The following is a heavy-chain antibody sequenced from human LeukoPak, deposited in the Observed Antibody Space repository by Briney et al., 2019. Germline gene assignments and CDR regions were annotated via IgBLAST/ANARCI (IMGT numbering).Heavy chain of an antibody. CDR2: ISPNSGGT. CDR3: ARGGGRYSVDY. V-gene: IGHV1-2*02. J-gene: IGHJ4*02. D-gene: IGHD1-26*01. CDR1: GYTFIDYY. Sequence: ASVKVSCKASGYTFIDYYMHWVRQAPGQGLEWIGWISPNSGGTKYVQKFQGRVTMTRDTSITTVYMELSGLSFDDTAVCYCARGGGRYSVDYWGQGTLVTVSS.